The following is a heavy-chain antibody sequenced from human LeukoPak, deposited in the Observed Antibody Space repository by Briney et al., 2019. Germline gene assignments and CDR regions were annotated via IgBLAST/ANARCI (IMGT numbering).Heavy chain of an antibody. Sequence: AGSQRLSCAASGFTFSDYWMHWVRQAPGKGLVWVSIINTDTRGTYYADSVKGRFTISRDNAKNTLYLQMNSLRAEDSAVYYCARAGAYHFDNWGQGTLVTVSS. D-gene: IGHD3-16*01. CDR1: GFTFSDYW. V-gene: IGHV3-74*01. J-gene: IGHJ4*02. CDR2: INTDTRGT. CDR3: ARAGAYHFDN.